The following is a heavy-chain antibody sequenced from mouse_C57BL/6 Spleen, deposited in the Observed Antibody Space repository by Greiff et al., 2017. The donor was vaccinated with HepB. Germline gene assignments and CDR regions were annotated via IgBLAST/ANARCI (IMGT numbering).Heavy chain of an antibody. D-gene: IGHD2-4*01. Sequence: QVQLQQPGAELVKPGASVKMSCKASGYTFTSYWITWVKQRPGQGLEWIGNIYPGRGSTNYNEKFKSKATLTVDKSSSTACMQLSSLTSEESAVNYCAGGGLRRLDAMDYWGQGTSGTVSS. J-gene: IGHJ4*01. CDR2: IYPGRGST. CDR1: GYTFTSYW. V-gene: IGHV1-55*01. CDR3: AGGGLRRLDAMDY.